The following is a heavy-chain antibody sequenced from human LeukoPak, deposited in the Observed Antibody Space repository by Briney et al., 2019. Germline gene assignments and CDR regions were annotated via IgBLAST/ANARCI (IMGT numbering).Heavy chain of an antibody. CDR2: IRTKPNGGAA. CDR3: TRDPPPFP. CDR1: GFTFGNYA. J-gene: IGHJ5*02. V-gene: IGHV3-49*04. Sequence: GGSLRLSCTTSGFTFGNYAIAWVRQAQGKGLEWVSFIRTKPNGGAADYAASVKGRFTMSRDDSRSIAYLQMNSLKTEDTGVYYCTRDPPPFPWGQGTLVTVSS.